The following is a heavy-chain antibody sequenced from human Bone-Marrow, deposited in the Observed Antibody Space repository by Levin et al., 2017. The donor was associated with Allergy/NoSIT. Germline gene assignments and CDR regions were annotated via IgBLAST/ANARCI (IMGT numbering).Heavy chain of an antibody. CDR3: AKRATYYYGSGDPADY. CDR2: ISGSGGST. CDR1: GFTFSSYA. J-gene: IGHJ4*02. Sequence: GGSLRLSCAASGFTFSSYAMSWVRQAPGKGLEWVSAISGSGGSTYYADSVKGRFTISRDNSKNTLYLQMNSLRAEDTAVYYCAKRATYYYGSGDPADYWGQGTLVTVSS. D-gene: IGHD3-10*01. V-gene: IGHV3-23*01.